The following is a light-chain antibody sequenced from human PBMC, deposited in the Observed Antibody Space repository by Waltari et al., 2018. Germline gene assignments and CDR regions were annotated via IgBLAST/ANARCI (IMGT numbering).Light chain of an antibody. CDR3: QAWDTVSFVV. J-gene: IGLJ2*01. CDR2: QHN. V-gene: IGLV3-1*01. CDR1: DLGKNS. Sequence: YVLTQPPSISVPPGQTATITRSGEDLGKNSASWYQQKAGQPPTLVIYQHNRRPSDIPDRFSASTSGNAATLTIRGTQPTDEADYYCQAWDTVSFVVFGGGTRLTVL.